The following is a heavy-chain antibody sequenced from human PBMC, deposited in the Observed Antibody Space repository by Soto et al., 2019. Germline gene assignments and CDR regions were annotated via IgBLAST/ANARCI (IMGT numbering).Heavy chain of an antibody. CDR1: GGSISSSSYY. CDR2: IYYSGST. V-gene: IGHV4-39*01. D-gene: IGHD3-10*01. J-gene: IGHJ6*02. CDR3: ARHLWFGELPAPMDV. Sequence: SETLSLTCTVSGGSISSSSYYWGWIRQPPGKGLEWIGSIYYSGSTYYNPSLKSRVTISVDTSKNQFSLKLSSVTAEDTAVYYCARHLWFGELPAPMDVWGQGTTVTVSS.